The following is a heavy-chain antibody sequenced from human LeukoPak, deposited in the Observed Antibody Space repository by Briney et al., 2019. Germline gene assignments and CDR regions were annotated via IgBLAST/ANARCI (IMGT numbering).Heavy chain of an antibody. CDR1: GGSFSGYY. CDR3: ARVGPRGWYFDL. CDR2: INHSGST. J-gene: IGHJ2*01. Sequence: SETLSLTCAVYGGSFSGYYWSWIRQPPGKGLEWIGEINHSGSTNYNPSLKSRVTISVDTSKNQFSLKLSSVTPEDTAVYYCARVGPRGWYFDLWGRGTLVIVSS. V-gene: IGHV4-34*01.